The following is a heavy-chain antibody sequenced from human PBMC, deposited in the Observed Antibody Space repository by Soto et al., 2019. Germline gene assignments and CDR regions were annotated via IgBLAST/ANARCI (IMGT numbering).Heavy chain of an antibody. CDR3: ARLGGYVSVGYYYLWDS. CDR1: DGSMNSDSSY. CDR2: INHSGST. V-gene: IGHV4-39*01. J-gene: IGHJ4*02. D-gene: IGHD3-22*01. Sequence: NPSETLSLTCRVSDGSMNSDSSYWGWIRQPPGKGLEWIGVINHSGSTYHNLSLEGRVTMSVDASRNQFSLKLTSMTAADTAVYYCARLGGYVSVGYYYLWDSWGQGTLVTVSS.